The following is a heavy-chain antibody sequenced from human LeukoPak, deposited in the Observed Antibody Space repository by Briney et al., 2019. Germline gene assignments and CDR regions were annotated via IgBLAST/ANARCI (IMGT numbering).Heavy chain of an antibody. Sequence: MGGIIPIFGTANYAQKFQGRVTITADESTSTAYMELSSLRSEDTAVYYCAPWRRDLNWFDPWGQGTLVTVSS. D-gene: IGHD5-24*01. CDR2: IIPIFGTA. V-gene: IGHV1-69*01. J-gene: IGHJ5*02. CDR3: APWRRDLNWFDP.